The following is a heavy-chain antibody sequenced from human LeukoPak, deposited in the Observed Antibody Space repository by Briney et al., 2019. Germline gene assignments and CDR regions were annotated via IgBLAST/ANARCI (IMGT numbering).Heavy chain of an antibody. CDR2: ISAYDGNT. V-gene: IGHV1-18*01. Sequence: GASVKVSCKASGYTFTNYGLSWVRQAPGQGLEWMGWISAYDGNTNYTQNLQGRVTMTTDTSTSTAYMELRSLRSDDTAVYYCARVEERYFDLWGRGTLVTVSS. CDR1: GYTFTNYG. J-gene: IGHJ2*01. CDR3: ARVEERYFDL.